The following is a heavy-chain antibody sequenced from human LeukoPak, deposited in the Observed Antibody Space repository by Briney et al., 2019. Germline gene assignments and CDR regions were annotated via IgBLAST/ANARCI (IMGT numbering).Heavy chain of an antibody. J-gene: IGHJ4*02. V-gene: IGHV3-11*04. CDR1: GFTLSDYY. Sequence: GGSLGLSCAASGFTLSDYYMSWIRQAPGKGLEWVSYISSSGSTIYYADSVKGRFTISRHNAKNSLYLQMNSLRAEDTAVYYCARAPYSYGYDYWGQGTLVTVSS. CDR3: ARAPYSYGYDY. CDR2: ISSSGSTI. D-gene: IGHD5-18*01.